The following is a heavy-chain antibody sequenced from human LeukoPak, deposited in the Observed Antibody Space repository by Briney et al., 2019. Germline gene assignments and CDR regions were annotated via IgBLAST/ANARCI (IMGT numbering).Heavy chain of an antibody. CDR2: INQDGGEK. Sequence: PGGSLRLSCAVSGFTFSNNWMTWVRQAPGKGLEWVANINQDGGEKYYVDSVKGRLTITRDNAKNSLYLQMNSLGAEDTAVYHCATGRSCTTCYLPDYWGQGTLVTVSS. D-gene: IGHD2-2*01. J-gene: IGHJ4*02. CDR3: ATGRSCTTCYLPDY. CDR1: GFTFSNNW. V-gene: IGHV3-7*01.